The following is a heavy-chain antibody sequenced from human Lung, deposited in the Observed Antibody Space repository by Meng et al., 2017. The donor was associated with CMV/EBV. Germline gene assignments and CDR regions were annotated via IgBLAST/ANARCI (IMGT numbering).Heavy chain of an antibody. Sequence: SCEASGFTFSSYAMSWVRQAPGKGLEWVSVIYSGGGSTHYADSVKGRFAISRDNSKNTLNLQMNSLRAEDTAIYYCAKASLSYYSDSSAYGFFDYXGQGXLVTVSS. D-gene: IGHD3-22*01. CDR3: AKASLSYYSDSSAYGFFDY. J-gene: IGHJ4*02. CDR2: IYSGGGST. CDR1: GFTFSSYA. V-gene: IGHV3-23*03.